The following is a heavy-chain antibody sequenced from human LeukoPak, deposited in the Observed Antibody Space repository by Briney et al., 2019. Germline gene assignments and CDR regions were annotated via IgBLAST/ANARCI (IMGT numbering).Heavy chain of an antibody. CDR2: ISSSGSTI. CDR3: AVYSSSSNYFDY. Sequence: PGGSLRLSCEASGFTFSTYIMTWVRQAPGKGLEWVSYISSSGSTIYYVDSVKGRFTISRDNAKNSLYLQMNSLRAEDTAVYYCAVYSSSSNYFDYWGQGTLVTVSS. CDR1: GFTFSTYI. D-gene: IGHD6-6*01. V-gene: IGHV3-48*04. J-gene: IGHJ4*02.